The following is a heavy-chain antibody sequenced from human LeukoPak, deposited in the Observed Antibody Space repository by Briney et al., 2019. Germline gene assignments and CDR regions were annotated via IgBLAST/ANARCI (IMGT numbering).Heavy chain of an antibody. CDR2: IYTSGST. Sequence: SETLSLTCTVSGGSLCSYYWSWIREPAGKGLEWIGRIYTSGSTNYNPSLKSRVTISLDKSKNQFSLKLSSVTAADTAVYYCARDNAFDIWGQGTMVTVSS. J-gene: IGHJ3*02. CDR3: ARDNAFDI. V-gene: IGHV4-4*07. CDR1: GGSLCSYY.